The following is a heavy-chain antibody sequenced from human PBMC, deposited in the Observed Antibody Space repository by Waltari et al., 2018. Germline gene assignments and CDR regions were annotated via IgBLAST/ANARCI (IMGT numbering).Heavy chain of an antibody. V-gene: IGHV4-34*01. CDR3: ARGNWVVVAVYDY. CDR1: GGSFSGYY. D-gene: IGHD2-15*01. Sequence: QVQLQQWGAGLLKPSETLSLTCAVYGGSFSGYYWSWIRQPPGKGLEWIGEINHSGSTNYNPSLKSRVTISVDTSKNQFSLKLSSVTAADTAVYYCARGNWVVVAVYDYWGQGTLVTVSS. J-gene: IGHJ4*02. CDR2: INHSGST.